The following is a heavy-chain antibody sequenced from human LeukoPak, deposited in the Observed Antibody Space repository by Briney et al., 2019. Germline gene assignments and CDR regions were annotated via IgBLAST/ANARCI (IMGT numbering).Heavy chain of an antibody. V-gene: IGHV1-69*13. CDR3: ARGAFFGQLLHIYFDY. J-gene: IGHJ4*02. CDR2: IIPIFGTA. D-gene: IGHD2-2*01. Sequence: GASVKVSCKASGGTFSSYAISWVRQAPGQGLEWMGGIIPIFGTANYAQKFQGRVTITADESTSTAYMELSSLRSEDTAVYYCARGAFFGQLLHIYFDYWGQGTLVTVSS. CDR1: GGTFSSYA.